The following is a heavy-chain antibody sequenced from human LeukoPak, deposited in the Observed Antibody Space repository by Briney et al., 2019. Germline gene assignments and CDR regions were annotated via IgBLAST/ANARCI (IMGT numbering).Heavy chain of an antibody. J-gene: IGHJ4*02. CDR3: ASRAISVASQNLDS. CDR2: INHSGST. V-gene: IGHV4-34*01. D-gene: IGHD2-2*01. Sequence: SETLSLTCAVYGGSFSGYYWSWIRQPPGKGLEWIGEINHSGSTNYNPSLQRRVTISVDASKNQFSLKVTSMTAADTALYYCASRAISVASQNLDSWGQGTRVTVSP. CDR1: GGSFSGYY.